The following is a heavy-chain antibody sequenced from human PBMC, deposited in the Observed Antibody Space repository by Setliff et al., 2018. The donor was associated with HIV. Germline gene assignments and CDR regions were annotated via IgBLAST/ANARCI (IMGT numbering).Heavy chain of an antibody. CDR3: ARAPPMTTVVTPYFDY. J-gene: IGHJ4*02. D-gene: IGHD4-17*01. Sequence: ASVTVSCKASGYTFTGYYMHWVRQAPGQGLEWMGWINPNSGGTNYAQKFQGRVTMTRDTSISTAYMELSRLRSDDTAVYYCARAPPMTTVVTPYFDYWGQGTLVTVSS. CDR2: INPNSGGT. CDR1: GYTFTGYY. V-gene: IGHV1-2*02.